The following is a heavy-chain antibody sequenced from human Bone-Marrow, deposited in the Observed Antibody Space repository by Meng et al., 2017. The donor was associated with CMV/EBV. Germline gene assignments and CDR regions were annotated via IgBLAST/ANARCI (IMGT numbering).Heavy chain of an antibody. V-gene: IGHV1-69*05. CDR2: IIPIFGTA. CDR1: GGTFSSYA. D-gene: IGHD2-2*01. J-gene: IGHJ6*02. CDR3: ARDTCSHNSCYVGAVNYFFYGMDV. Sequence: SVKVSCKASGGTFSSYAISWVRQAPGQGLEWMGGIIPIFGTANYAQKFQGRVTITTDESTSTAYMELSSLRSEDTAVYYCARDTCSHNSCYVGAVNYFFYGMDVWGQGTTVTVSS.